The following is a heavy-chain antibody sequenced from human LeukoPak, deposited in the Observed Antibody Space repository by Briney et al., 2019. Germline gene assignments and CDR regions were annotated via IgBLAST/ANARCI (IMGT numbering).Heavy chain of an antibody. CDR1: GYTFTGYY. V-gene: IGHV1-2*02. CDR3: ARYWQHDAFDI. CDR2: INPNSDDT. D-gene: IGHD6-13*01. Sequence: GASVKVSCKASGYTFTGYYMHWVRQAPGQGLEWMGWINPNSDDTKYAQKFQGRVTMTRDTSISTAYMELSSQTSDDTAVYYCARYWQHDAFDIWGQGTMVTVSS. J-gene: IGHJ3*02.